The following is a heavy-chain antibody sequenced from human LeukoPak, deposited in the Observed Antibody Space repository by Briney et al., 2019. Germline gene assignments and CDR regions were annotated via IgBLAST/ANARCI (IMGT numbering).Heavy chain of an antibody. CDR2: IRYDGSNK. CDR1: GFTFSSYG. V-gene: IGHV3-30*02. D-gene: IGHD3-22*01. CDR3: AKDPGIVVVTIT. Sequence: GGSLRLSCAASGFTFSSYGMHWVRQAPGKGLEWVAFIRYDGSNKYYADSVKGRLTISRDNSKNTLYLQMNSLRAEDTAVYYCAKDPGIVVVTITWGQGTLVTVSS. J-gene: IGHJ5*02.